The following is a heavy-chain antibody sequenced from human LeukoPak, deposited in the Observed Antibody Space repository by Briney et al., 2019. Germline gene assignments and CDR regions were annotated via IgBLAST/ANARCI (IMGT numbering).Heavy chain of an antibody. D-gene: IGHD3-10*01. CDR1: GFTFDDYA. CDR2: ISWEGHTT. J-gene: IGHJ4*02. CDR3: TRDTDYGSATNYFDS. V-gene: IGHV3-43*01. Sequence: PGGSLRLSCAASGFTFDDYAMHWVRHAPGKGLEWVALISWEGHTTYYADSVRGRFTIFRDNSKNSLYLQMNSLRTEDTAFYYCTRDTDYGSATNYFDSWGQGTLVSVSS.